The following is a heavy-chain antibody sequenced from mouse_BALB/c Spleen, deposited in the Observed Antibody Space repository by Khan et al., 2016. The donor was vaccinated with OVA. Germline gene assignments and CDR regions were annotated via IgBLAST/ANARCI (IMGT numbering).Heavy chain of an antibody. CDR2: INPSTDYT. CDR3: VNPGSSSGWFTY. J-gene: IGHJ3*01. Sequence: QVQLQQPGAELAKPGASVKMSCKASGYTFTNYWMHWVKQRPGQGLEWIGYINPSTDYTEYNQKFKDKATLTADKSSSTTYMQLTSLTSDDSSLDYCVNPGSSSGWFTYWGQGTLVTVSA. V-gene: IGHV1-7*01. CDR1: GYTFTNYW. D-gene: IGHD1-1*01.